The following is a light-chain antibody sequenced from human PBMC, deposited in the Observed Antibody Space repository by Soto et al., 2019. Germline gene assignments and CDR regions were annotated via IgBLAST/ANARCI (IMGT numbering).Light chain of an antibody. V-gene: IGKV3-15*01. Sequence: EIVMTQSPAALSVSPGERAALSCRASQSVYNNLAWYQQKPGQAPRLLFYDASIRATGIPARFSGSGSGTEFTLTINSLQSEDFAVYCCQQYNDWPRTFGQGTKVDIK. CDR3: QQYNDWPRT. CDR2: DAS. J-gene: IGKJ1*01. CDR1: QSVYNN.